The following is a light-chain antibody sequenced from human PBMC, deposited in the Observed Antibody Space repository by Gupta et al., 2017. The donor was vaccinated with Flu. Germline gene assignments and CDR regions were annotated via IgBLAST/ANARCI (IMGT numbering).Light chain of an antibody. CDR1: QSRLHSNGYNY. V-gene: IGKV2-28*01. CDR3: MQDLQNLNT. Sequence: EIVMTQSPLSLPVTPGEPASISCRSSQSRLHSNGYNYLDWYLQKPGQSPQLLIYLGSNWASGVPDSFSGSGSGTDFTLKISRVEAEDVGVYYCMQDLQNLNTFGRGTKVEIK. J-gene: IGKJ4*01. CDR2: LGS.